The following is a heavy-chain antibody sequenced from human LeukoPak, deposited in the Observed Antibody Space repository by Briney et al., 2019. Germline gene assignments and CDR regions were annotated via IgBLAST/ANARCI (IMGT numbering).Heavy chain of an antibody. Sequence: PSGALSLTCTVPGGSISNYYWTWVRQPPRKGLEWIGFISYSGNTNYNPSLKSRVTISVDTSKNQFSLKLSSVTAADTAVYYCARDQYYYGSGSYYYFDYWGQGTLVTVSS. J-gene: IGHJ4*02. CDR1: GGSISNYY. CDR3: ARDQYYYGSGSYYYFDY. D-gene: IGHD3-10*01. V-gene: IGHV4-59*01. CDR2: ISYSGNT.